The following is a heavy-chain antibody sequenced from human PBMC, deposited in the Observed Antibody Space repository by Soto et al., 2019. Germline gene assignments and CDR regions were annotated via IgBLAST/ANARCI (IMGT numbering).Heavy chain of an antibody. Sequence: ASVKVSCKTSGYTFSDYGVSWVRQAPGQGLEWMGWINTYNGNTKYEHKFQGRVTLTTDASTRTVFLELTSLKFDDAAVYYRARGFIPENYWGQGTRVTVSS. CDR2: INTYNGNT. CDR1: GYTFSDYG. CDR3: ARGFIPENY. D-gene: IGHD2-2*01. V-gene: IGHV1-18*01. J-gene: IGHJ4*02.